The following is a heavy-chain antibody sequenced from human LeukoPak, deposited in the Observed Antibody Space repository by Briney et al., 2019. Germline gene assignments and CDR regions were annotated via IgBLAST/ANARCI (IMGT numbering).Heavy chain of an antibody. CDR2: INHSGST. Sequence: SETLSLTCAVYGGSFSGYYWSWIRQPPGKGLEWIGEINHSGSTNYNPSLKSRVTISVDTSKNQFSLKLSSVTAADTAVYYCARDSSSGCPIQYYFDYWGQGTLVTVSS. CDR1: GGSFSGYY. CDR3: ARDSSSGCPIQYYFDY. V-gene: IGHV4-34*01. D-gene: IGHD6-19*01. J-gene: IGHJ4*02.